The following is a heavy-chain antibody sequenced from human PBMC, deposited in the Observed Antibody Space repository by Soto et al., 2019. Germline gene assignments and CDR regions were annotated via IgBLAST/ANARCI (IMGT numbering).Heavy chain of an antibody. D-gene: IGHD6-13*01. V-gene: IGHV4-30-4*01. CDR3: VRALGSRFMERPRFDP. J-gene: IGHJ5*02. CDR2: IYKRGTA. CDR1: GDSLRVGDYY. Sequence: SETRSLTCTASGDSLRVGDYYWIWFRQPPAKGLDWIGFIYKRGTAKYNPSLSGRGSISVDTSSNQFFLRLNYVTAADTAVYYCVRALGSRFMERPRFDPWGQGRLVTVS.